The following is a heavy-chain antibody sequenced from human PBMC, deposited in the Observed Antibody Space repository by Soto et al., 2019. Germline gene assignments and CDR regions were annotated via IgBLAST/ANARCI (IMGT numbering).Heavy chain of an antibody. V-gene: IGHV4-39*01. Sequence: SETLSLTCTVSGGSISSSSYYWGWIRQPPGKGLEWIGSIYYSGSTYYNPSLKSRVTISVDTSKNQFSLKLSSVTAADTAVYYCARSYSSSWGYYYYYYMDVWGKGTTVTVSS. CDR3: ARSYSSSWGYYYYYYMDV. CDR1: GGSISSSSYY. CDR2: IYYSGST. D-gene: IGHD6-6*01. J-gene: IGHJ6*03.